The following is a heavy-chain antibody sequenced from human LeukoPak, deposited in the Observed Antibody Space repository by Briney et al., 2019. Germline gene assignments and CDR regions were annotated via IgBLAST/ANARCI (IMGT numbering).Heavy chain of an antibody. J-gene: IGHJ5*02. CDR2: IYSDRST. Sequence: GGSLRLSCAVSGFTVSSNYMSWVRQAPGKGLEWVSVIYSDRSTYYADSVKGRFTISRDNSKNTLFLQMNSLRAEDTAVYYCAKHSPPYYDILTGYPSVFGYNWFDPWGQGTLVTVSS. V-gene: IGHV3-66*04. CDR1: GFTVSSNY. CDR3: AKHSPPYYDILTGYPSVFGYNWFDP. D-gene: IGHD3-9*01.